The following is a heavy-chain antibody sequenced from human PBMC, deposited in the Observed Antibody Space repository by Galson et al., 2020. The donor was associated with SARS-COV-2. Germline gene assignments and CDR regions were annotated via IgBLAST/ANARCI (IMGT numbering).Heavy chain of an antibody. J-gene: IGHJ6*03. CDR2: IGTAGDT. CDR3: ARGNGDFWSGYPYYYYMDV. D-gene: IGHD3-3*01. Sequence: GESLKISCAASGFTFSSYDMHWVRQVTGKGLEWVSAIGTAGDTYYPGSVKGRFTISRENAKNSLYLQMNSLRAGDTAVYYCARGNGDFWSGYPYYYYMDVWGKGTTVTGSS. CDR1: GFTFSSYD. V-gene: IGHV3-13*01.